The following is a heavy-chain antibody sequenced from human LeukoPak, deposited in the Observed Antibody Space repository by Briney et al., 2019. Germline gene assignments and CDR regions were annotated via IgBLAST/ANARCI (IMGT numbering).Heavy chain of an antibody. CDR1: GVTVSSNY. CDR3: ARVKGVVTAILDY. CDR2: LYSNGNT. V-gene: IGHV3-53*01. J-gene: IGHJ4*02. D-gene: IGHD2-21*02. Sequence: GGSLRLSCAASGVTVSSNYMSWVRQVPGKGPEWVAVLYSNGNTFYGESVKGRFIISRDNSRNTVFLQMNILRVEDTAVYYCARVKGVVTAILDYWGQGTLVTVSS.